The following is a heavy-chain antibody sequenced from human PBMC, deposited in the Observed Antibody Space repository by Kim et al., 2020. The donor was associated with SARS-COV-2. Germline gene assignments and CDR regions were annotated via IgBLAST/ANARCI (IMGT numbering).Heavy chain of an antibody. V-gene: IGHV3-9*01. CDR1: GFTFDDYA. J-gene: IGHJ6*02. Sequence: GGSLRLSCAASGFTFDDYAMHWVRQAPGKGLEWVSGISWNSGSIGYADSVKGRFTISRDNAKNSLYLQMNSLRAEDTALYYCAKGSGYITHPYYGMDVWGQGTTVTVSS. CDR2: ISWNSGSI. D-gene: IGHD3-9*01. CDR3: AKGSGYITHPYYGMDV.